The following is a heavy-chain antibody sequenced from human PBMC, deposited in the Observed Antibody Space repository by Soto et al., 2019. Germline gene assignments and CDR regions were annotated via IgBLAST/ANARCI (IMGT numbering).Heavy chain of an antibody. CDR2: IDPSDSYT. J-gene: IGHJ4*02. CDR3: ARALGYCTNGVCPIDY. V-gene: IGHV5-10-1*01. CDR1: GYSFTSYW. D-gene: IGHD2-8*01. Sequence: PGESLKISCKGSGYSFTSYWISWVRQMPGKGLEWMGRIDPSDSYTNYSPSFQGHVTISADKSISTAYLQWSSLKASDTAMYYCARALGYCTNGVCPIDYWGQGTLVTVSS.